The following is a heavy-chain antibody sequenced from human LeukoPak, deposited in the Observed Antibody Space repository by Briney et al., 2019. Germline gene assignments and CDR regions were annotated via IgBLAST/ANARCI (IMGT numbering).Heavy chain of an antibody. D-gene: IGHD3-22*01. CDR1: GFXFTSSA. Sequence: SVKVSCKASGFXFTSSAVQWVRQARGQRLEWIGWIVVGSGNTNYAQKFQERGTITRDMSTSTAYMELSSLRSEDTAVYYCAKEYYYDSSGYYALDCWGQGTLVTVSS. CDR2: IVVGSGNT. J-gene: IGHJ4*02. CDR3: AKEYYYDSSGYYALDC. V-gene: IGHV1-58*01.